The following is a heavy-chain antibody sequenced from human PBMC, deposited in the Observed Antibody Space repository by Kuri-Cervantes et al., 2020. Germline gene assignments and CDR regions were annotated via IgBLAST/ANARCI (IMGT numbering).Heavy chain of an antibody. CDR2: IYYSGST. Sequence: GSLRLSCTVSGGSISSYYWSWIRQPPGKGLEWIWYIYYSGSTNYNPSLKSRVTISVDTSKNQFSLKLSSVTAADTAVYYCARVGSSGWYAGYWGQGTLVTVSS. CDR3: ARVGSSGWYAGY. V-gene: IGHV4-59*01. J-gene: IGHJ4*02. CDR1: GGSISSYY. D-gene: IGHD6-19*01.